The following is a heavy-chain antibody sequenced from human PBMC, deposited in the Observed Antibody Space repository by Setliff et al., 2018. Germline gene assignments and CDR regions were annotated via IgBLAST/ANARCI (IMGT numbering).Heavy chain of an antibody. CDR3: AAARITIFGVVTPLDY. CDR1: GFTFSSYA. J-gene: IGHJ4*02. CDR2: ISGSGGST. V-gene: IGHV3-23*01. D-gene: IGHD3-3*01. Sequence: GGSLRLSCAASGFTFSSYAMSWVRQAPGKGLEWVSAISGSGGSTYYADSVKGRFTISRDNAKNSLYLQMNSLRAEDTAVYYCAAARITIFGVVTPLDYWGQGTLVTVSS.